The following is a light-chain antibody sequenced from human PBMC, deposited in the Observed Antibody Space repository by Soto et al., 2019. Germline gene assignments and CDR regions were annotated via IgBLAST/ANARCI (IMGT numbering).Light chain of an antibody. CDR1: QSVNNY. Sequence: EIVLTQSPATLCLSPGERAPLACRASQSVNNYLAWYPQKPGQAPRILIYDTSDRDSGIPARFSGSGSGTDFTLTISRLEPEDFEVFYCQQRSVWPWTFGQGTKVDIK. CDR3: QQRSVWPWT. V-gene: IGKV3-11*01. J-gene: IGKJ1*01. CDR2: DTS.